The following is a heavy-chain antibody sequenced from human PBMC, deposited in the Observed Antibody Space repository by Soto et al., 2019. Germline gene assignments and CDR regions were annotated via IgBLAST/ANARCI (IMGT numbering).Heavy chain of an antibody. V-gene: IGHV1-24*01. Sequence: GASVKVSCKVSGYTLTELSMHWVRQAPGKGLEWMGGFDPEDGETIYAQKFQGRVTMTEDTSTDTAYMELSSLRSEDTAVYYCATDRVGATWSRYYYYGMDVWGQGTTVTVSS. CDR1: GYTLTELS. D-gene: IGHD1-26*01. J-gene: IGHJ6*02. CDR2: FDPEDGET. CDR3: ATDRVGATWSRYYYYGMDV.